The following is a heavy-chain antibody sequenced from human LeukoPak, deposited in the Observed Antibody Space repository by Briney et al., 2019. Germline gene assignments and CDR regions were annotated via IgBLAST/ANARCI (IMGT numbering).Heavy chain of an antibody. D-gene: IGHD1-14*01. CDR1: GGSISSGGYS. CDR2: IYHSGST. V-gene: IGHV4-30-2*01. J-gene: IGHJ4*02. CDR3: ARSRYYYDY. Sequence: EPSQTLSLTCAVSGGSISSGGYSWRWIRQPPGKGLEWIGYIYHSGSTYYNPSLKSRVTISVDRSKNQFSLKLSSVTAADTAVYYCARSRYYYDYWGQGTLVTVSS.